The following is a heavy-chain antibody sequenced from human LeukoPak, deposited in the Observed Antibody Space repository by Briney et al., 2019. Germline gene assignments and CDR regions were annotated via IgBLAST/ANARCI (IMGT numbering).Heavy chain of an antibody. J-gene: IGHJ5*02. CDR1: GYTFTSYG. CDR3: ARVPAQQWNYIVVVVAQPPWFDP. D-gene: IGHD2-15*01. Sequence: ASVKVSCKASGYTFTSYGISWVRQAPGQGLEWMGWITSYNGSTNYAQKLQGRVTMTTDTSTSTAYMELRSLRSDDTAVYYCARVPAQQWNYIVVVVAQPPWFDPWGQGTLVTVSS. V-gene: IGHV1-18*01. CDR2: ITSYNGST.